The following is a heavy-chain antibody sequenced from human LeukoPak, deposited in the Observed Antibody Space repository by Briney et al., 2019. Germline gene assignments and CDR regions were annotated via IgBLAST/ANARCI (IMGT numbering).Heavy chain of an antibody. Sequence: APVKVSCKTSRYRFTASFMHSGRQAPGQRLEWMGWINPNSGGAKYAQKIQGRVTMTRDKSISTDYMELSRLRSDDTAVYSCARDLRIYCASTSCPSDYWGQGTLVTVSS. J-gene: IGHJ4*02. CDR2: INPNSGGA. V-gene: IGHV1-2*02. D-gene: IGHD2-2*01. CDR3: ARDLRIYCASTSCPSDY. CDR1: RYRFTASF.